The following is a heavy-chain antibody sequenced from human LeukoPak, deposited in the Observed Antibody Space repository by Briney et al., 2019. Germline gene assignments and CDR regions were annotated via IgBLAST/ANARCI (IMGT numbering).Heavy chain of an antibody. CDR3: ARQVRGYSYADY. CDR2: INPSGGST. CDR1: GYTFTSYY. V-gene: IGHV1-46*01. D-gene: IGHD5-18*01. J-gene: IGHJ4*02. Sequence: ASVRVSCKASGYTFTSYYMHWVRQAPGQGLEWMGIINPSGGSTSYAQKFQGRVTMTRNTSTSTVYMELSSLRSEDTAVYYCARQVRGYSYADYWGQGTLVTVSS.